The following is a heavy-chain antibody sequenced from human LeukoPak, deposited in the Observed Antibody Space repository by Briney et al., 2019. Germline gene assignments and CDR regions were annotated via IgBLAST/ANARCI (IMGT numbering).Heavy chain of an antibody. D-gene: IGHD7-27*01. V-gene: IGHV3-33*01. Sequence: GGSLRLSCAASGFTFNNYGMHWVRQAPGKGLEWVAVIWYDGTNTYYADSVKGRFTISRDNSKNTLYLQMNSLRAEDTAVYYCARTTPVGNYFDYWGQGTLVTVSS. CDR2: IWYDGTNT. J-gene: IGHJ4*02. CDR1: GFTFNNYG. CDR3: ARTTPVGNYFDY.